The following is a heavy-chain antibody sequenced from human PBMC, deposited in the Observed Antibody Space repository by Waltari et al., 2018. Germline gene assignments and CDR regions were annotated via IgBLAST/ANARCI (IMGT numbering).Heavy chain of an antibody. CDR3: ARRFTSGYALDY. CDR1: GFTFSNYD. V-gene: IGHV3-30*02. J-gene: IGHJ4*02. CDR2: IRYDGSVK. Sequence: VQPGGSLRLSCAASGFTFSNYDMHWVRQAPGKGLEWVAFIRYDGSVKYYADSVKGRITISRDNSKNTLYLQMNSLRAEDTGIYYSARRFTSGYALDYWGQGTLVTVSS. D-gene: IGHD3-9*01.